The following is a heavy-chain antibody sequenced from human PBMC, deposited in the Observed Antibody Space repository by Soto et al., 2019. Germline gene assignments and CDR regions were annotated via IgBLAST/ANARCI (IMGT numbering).Heavy chain of an antibody. CDR1: GYSFSEFR. CDR2: VNPINGNT. CDR3: ARENWHFDY. J-gene: IGHJ4*02. V-gene: IGHV1-2*02. Sequence: QVQLVQSGAEVKKPGASVKVSCKTSGYSFSEFRMHWVRQAPGQGLEWMGWVNPINGNTNYAQDFQGRFTMTRDAYTKTVYMELSSLTSDDTSTVYCARENWHFDYWGQGTLITVSS.